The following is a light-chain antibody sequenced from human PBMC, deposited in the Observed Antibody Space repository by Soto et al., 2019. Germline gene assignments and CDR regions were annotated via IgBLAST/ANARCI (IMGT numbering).Light chain of an antibody. V-gene: IGKV3-15*01. J-gene: IGKJ1*01. Sequence: EIVMPQSPATLSVSPGESATLSCRASQSVSSNLAWYQQKPGQAPRLLIYGASTRATGIPARFSGSGSGTEFTLTISSLLSEDLAVYYCQQYNNWPPWTVGQGTKVDIK. CDR2: GAS. CDR1: QSVSSN. CDR3: QQYNNWPPWT.